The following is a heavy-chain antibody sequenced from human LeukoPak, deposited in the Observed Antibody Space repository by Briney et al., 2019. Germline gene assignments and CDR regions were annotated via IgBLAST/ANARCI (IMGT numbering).Heavy chain of an antibody. J-gene: IGHJ6*04. Sequence: GASVTVSFKVSGYTLTELSMHWVRQAPGKGLEWMGGFDPEDGETIYAQKFQGRVTMTEDTSTDTAYMELSSLRSEDTAVYYCATDGSGGLGVVVAAADYYYGMDVWGKGTTVTVSS. D-gene: IGHD2-15*01. CDR1: GYTLTELS. V-gene: IGHV1-24*01. CDR3: ATDGSGGLGVVVAAADYYYGMDV. CDR2: FDPEDGET.